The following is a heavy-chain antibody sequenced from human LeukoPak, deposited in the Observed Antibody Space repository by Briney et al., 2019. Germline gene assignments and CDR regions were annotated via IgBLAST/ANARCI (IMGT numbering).Heavy chain of an antibody. J-gene: IGHJ4*02. CDR2: IKQDGSEK. D-gene: IGHD3-3*01. CDR3: ARETPYDFWSGYYSSPAPGATDY. V-gene: IGHV3-7*01. Sequence: GGSLRLSCAASGFTFSSYWMSWVRQAPGKGLEWVANIKQDGSEKYYVDSVKGRFTISRDNAKNSLYLQMNSLRAEDTAVYYCARETPYDFWSGYYSSPAPGATDYWGQGTLVTVSS. CDR1: GFTFSSYW.